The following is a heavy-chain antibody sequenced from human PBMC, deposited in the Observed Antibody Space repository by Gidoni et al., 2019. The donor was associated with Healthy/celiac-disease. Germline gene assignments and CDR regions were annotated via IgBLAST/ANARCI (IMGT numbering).Heavy chain of an antibody. Sequence: KLTCKASGGTLPSYAISWVRQAPGQGLEWMGGIIPIFGTANYAQKFQGRVTITADESTSTAYMELSSLRSEDTAVYYCARDVRVCSGGSCPFDYWGQGTLVTVSS. J-gene: IGHJ4*02. CDR3: ARDVRVCSGGSCPFDY. V-gene: IGHV1-69*01. CDR2: IIPIFGTA. CDR1: GGTLPSYA. D-gene: IGHD2-15*01.